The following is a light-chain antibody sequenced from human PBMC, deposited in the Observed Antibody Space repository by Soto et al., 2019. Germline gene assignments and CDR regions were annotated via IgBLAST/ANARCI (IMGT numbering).Light chain of an antibody. CDR2: AAS. Sequence: DIQMTQSPSSLSASVGDRVTITCRASQTISTYLSWFQQQPGKAPKLLIYAASRLQSGVPSRFSGRGSGTDFTLTISSLQPEDFATYYCQQTYSTRPFGQGTKVDIK. J-gene: IGKJ1*01. V-gene: IGKV1-39*01. CDR3: QQTYSTRP. CDR1: QTISTY.